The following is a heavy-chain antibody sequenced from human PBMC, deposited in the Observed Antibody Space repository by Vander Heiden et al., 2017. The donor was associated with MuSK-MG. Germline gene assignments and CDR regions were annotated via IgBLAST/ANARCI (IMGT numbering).Heavy chain of an antibody. V-gene: IGHV1-69*17. Sequence: QVQLVQSGAEVKKPGSSVKLSCKASGGTFSSYAISWVRQAPGQGLEWRGGIIPIFGIANYAQKFQGRVTITADKSTSTAYMELSSLRSEDTAVYYCARGVGASYPGGIDYWGQGTLVTVSS. D-gene: IGHD1-26*01. CDR3: ARGVGASYPGGIDY. J-gene: IGHJ4*02. CDR2: IIPIFGIA. CDR1: GGTFSSYA.